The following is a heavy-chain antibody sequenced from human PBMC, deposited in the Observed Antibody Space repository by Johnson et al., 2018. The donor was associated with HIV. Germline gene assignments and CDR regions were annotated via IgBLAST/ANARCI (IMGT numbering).Heavy chain of an antibody. J-gene: IGHJ3*02. CDR1: GFTFSSYG. D-gene: IGHD5-24*01. Sequence: QELLVEFGGGVVQPGRSLRLSCVTSGFTFSSYGMHWVRQAPGKGLEWVAVIWYDGSEKYYADSVKGRFTISRANPKNTLYLTMNSLRAEETAVYYCAKELRLHRAFDIWGQGTMVTVSS. CDR3: AKELRLHRAFDI. CDR2: IWYDGSEK. V-gene: IGHV3-33*06.